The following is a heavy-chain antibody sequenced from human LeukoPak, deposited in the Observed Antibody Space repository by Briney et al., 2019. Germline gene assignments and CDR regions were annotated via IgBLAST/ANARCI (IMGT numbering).Heavy chain of an antibody. J-gene: IGHJ6*03. V-gene: IGHV3-20*04. CDR3: ARVKDCSSTSCYYYYYMDV. CDR1: GFTIGTYG. CDR2: INWNGGST. D-gene: IGHD2-2*01. Sequence: GGTLRLSCAASGFTIGTYGMSWVRQAPGKGLEWVSGINWNGGSTGYADSVKGRFTISRDNAKNSLYLQMNSLRAEDTALYYCARVKDCSSTSCYYYYYMDVWGKGTTVTVSS.